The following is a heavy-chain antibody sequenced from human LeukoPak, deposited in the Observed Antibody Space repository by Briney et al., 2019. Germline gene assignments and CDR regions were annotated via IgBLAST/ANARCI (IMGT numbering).Heavy chain of an antibody. Sequence: SETLSLTCTVSGGSISSYYWSWIRQPAGKGLEWIGRIYSTGSTNYNPSLKSRVTMSVDMSKNQFPLRLRSVTAADTAVYYCARQIASAGTAGFDFWGQGALVTVSS. V-gene: IGHV4-4*07. CDR1: GGSISSYY. CDR3: ARQIASAGTAGFDF. D-gene: IGHD6-13*01. J-gene: IGHJ4*02. CDR2: IYSTGST.